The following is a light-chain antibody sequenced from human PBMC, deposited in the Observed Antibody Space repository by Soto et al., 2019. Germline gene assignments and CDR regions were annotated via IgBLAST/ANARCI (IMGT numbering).Light chain of an antibody. J-gene: IGKJ4*01. Sequence: EIVMTQSPATLSVSPGERATLSCRASQSVSRDYLAWYQQKPGQAPRLLIYGASSRAPGIPDRFSGSGSGTDFTLTVSGLEPEDFAVYYCQQYGSSPTFGGGTKVDIK. CDR1: QSVSRDY. CDR2: GAS. V-gene: IGKV3-20*01. CDR3: QQYGSSPT.